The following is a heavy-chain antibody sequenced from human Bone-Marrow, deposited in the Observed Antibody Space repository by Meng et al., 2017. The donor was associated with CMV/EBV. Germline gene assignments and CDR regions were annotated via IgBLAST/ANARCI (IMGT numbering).Heavy chain of an antibody. Sequence: GESLKISCAASGFTFSSYGMHWVRQAPGKGLEWVSFISRSSSYIYNADSVKGRFTISRDNAKNSLYLQMNSLRAEDTAVYYCVKEGSGWYYGMDVWGQGTTVTVSS. CDR3: VKEGSGWYYGMDV. D-gene: IGHD6-19*01. CDR1: GFTFSSYG. CDR2: ISRSSSYI. J-gene: IGHJ6*02. V-gene: IGHV3-21*04.